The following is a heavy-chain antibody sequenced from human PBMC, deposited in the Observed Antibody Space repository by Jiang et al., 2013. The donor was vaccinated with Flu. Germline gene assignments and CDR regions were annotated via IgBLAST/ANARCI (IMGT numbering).Heavy chain of an antibody. V-gene: IGHV1-8*01. Sequence: TSYDINWVRQATGQGLEWMGWMNPNSGNTGYAQKFQGRVTMTRNTSISTAYMELSSLRSEDTAVYYCARGQDSSGHWGQGTLVTVSS. J-gene: IGHJ4*02. CDR2: MNPNSGNT. CDR1: TSYD. D-gene: IGHD6-19*01. CDR3: ARGQDSSGH.